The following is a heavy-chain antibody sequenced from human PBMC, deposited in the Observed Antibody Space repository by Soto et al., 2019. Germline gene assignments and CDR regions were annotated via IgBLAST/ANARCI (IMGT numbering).Heavy chain of an antibody. CDR3: TRDNRRWFGEDYYYYMDV. CDR2: IRSKAYGGTT. D-gene: IGHD3-10*01. V-gene: IGHV3-49*03. J-gene: IGHJ6*03. Sequence: GGSLRLSCTASGFTFGDYAMSWFRQAPGKGLEWVGFIRSKAYGGTTEYAASVKGRFTISRDDSKSIAYLQMNSLKTEDTAVYYCTRDNRRWFGEDYYYYMDVWGKGTTVTVSS. CDR1: GFTFGDYA.